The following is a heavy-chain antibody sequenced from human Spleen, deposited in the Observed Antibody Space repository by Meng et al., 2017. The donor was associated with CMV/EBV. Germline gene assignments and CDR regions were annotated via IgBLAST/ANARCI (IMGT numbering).Heavy chain of an antibody. CDR2: IDWNDDK. J-gene: IGHJ4*02. CDR1: GFSLSTSGMR. D-gene: IGHD6-19*01. Sequence: SGPTLVKPTQPLTLTCTFSGFSLSTSGMRVSWIRQPPGKALEWLARIDWNDDKFYSTSLKTRLTISKDTSKNQVVLTMTNMDPVDTATYYCARDPPGGSSGWYYFDHWGQGTLVTVSS. CDR3: ARDPPGGSSGWYYFDH. V-gene: IGHV2-70D*14.